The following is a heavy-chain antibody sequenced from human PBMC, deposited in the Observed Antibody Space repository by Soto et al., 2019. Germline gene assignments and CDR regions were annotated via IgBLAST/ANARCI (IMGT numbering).Heavy chain of an antibody. V-gene: IGHV4-39*01. Sequence: QLQLQESGPGLVKPSETLSLTCTVSGGSISSSSYYWGWIRQPPGKGLEWIGSIYYSGSTYYNPSLKSRVTISVDTSKNQFSLKLSSVTAADTAVYYCASRAVAGSLDAFDIWGQGTMVTVSS. CDR3: ASRAVAGSLDAFDI. D-gene: IGHD6-19*01. J-gene: IGHJ3*02. CDR1: GGSISSSSYY. CDR2: IYYSGST.